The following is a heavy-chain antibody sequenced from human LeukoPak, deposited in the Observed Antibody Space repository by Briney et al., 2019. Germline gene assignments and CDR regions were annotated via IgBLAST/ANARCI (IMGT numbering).Heavy chain of an antibody. CDR3: AREAVPYYYDSSGYSHFDY. Sequence: GASVKVSCKASGGTFSSYAISWVRQAPGQGLEWMGGIVPIFGTANYAQKFQGRVTITADESTSTAYMELSSLRSEDTAVYYCAREAVPYYYDSSGYSHFDYWGQGTLVTVSS. J-gene: IGHJ4*02. CDR2: IVPIFGTA. D-gene: IGHD3-22*01. V-gene: IGHV1-69*13. CDR1: GGTFSSYA.